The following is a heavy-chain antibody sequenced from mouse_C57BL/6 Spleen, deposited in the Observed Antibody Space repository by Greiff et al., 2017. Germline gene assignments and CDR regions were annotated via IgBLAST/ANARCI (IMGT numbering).Heavy chain of an antibody. Sequence: QVQLQQPGAELVKPGASVKLSCKASGYTFTSYWMHWVKQRPGQGLEWIGNINPSNGCTNYNQKFKGKATLTVDKSSSTAYMQRSSLTSEDSAVYDCARACHYYESSFGYWGQGTTLTGSS. CDR2: INPSNGCT. CDR1: GYTFTSYW. D-gene: IGHD1-2*01. V-gene: IGHV1-53*01. J-gene: IGHJ2*01. CDR3: ARACHYYESSFGY.